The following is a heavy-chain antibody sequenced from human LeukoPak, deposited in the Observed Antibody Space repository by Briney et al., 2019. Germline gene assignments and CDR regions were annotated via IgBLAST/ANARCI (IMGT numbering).Heavy chain of an antibody. CDR1: GFTFSVYA. J-gene: IGHJ4*02. Sequence: GGSLRPSCAASGFTFSVYAMTWVRQAPGKGLEWVSVVSGTGETTYYADSVKGRFTISRDNAKNTLYLQMNSLRAEDTAAFYCGGGRPRGYSGYVIDYWGQGTPITVSS. CDR3: GGGRPRGYSGYVIDY. CDR2: VSGTGETT. V-gene: IGHV3-23*01. D-gene: IGHD5-12*01.